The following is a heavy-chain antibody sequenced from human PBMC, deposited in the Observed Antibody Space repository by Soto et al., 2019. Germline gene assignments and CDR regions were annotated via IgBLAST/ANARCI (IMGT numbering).Heavy chain of an antibody. CDR1: GFTFSDYY. Sequence: QVQLVESGGGLVKPSGSLRIACAASGFTFSDYYMSWVRQAPGKGLEWDSYISSTGNTIYYADSVKGRFTISRDNAKNSVYLQMNSLRAEDTALYFCAKMSSENYYDPVFSWGQGTLVTVSS. V-gene: IGHV3-11*01. CDR3: AKMSSENYYDPVFS. J-gene: IGHJ4*02. D-gene: IGHD3-22*01. CDR2: ISSTGNTI.